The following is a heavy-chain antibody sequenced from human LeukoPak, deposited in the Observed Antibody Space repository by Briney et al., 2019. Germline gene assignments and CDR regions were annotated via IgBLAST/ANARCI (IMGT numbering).Heavy chain of an antibody. V-gene: IGHV4-30-4*08. Sequence: SETLSLTCTVSGGSISSGGYYWSWIRQHPGKGLEWIGYIHYSGNTYYNPSLKSQVSISVDTSKNQFSLKLSSVTAADTAVYYCARGIYYSDCWGQGTLVTVSS. CDR3: ARGIYYSDC. J-gene: IGHJ4*02. CDR1: GGSISSGGYY. CDR2: IHYSGNT.